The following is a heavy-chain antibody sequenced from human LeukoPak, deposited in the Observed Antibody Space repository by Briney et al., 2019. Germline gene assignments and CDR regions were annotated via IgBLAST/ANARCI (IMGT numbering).Heavy chain of an antibody. CDR2: ISYDGSNK. V-gene: IGHV3-30*18. Sequence: PGGSLRLSCAASGFTFSSYGMHWVRQAPGKGLEWVAVISYDGSNKYYADSVKGRFTISRDNSKNTLYLQMNSLRAEDTAVYYCAKDSWYDSSGYSDYRGQGTLVTVSS. J-gene: IGHJ4*02. CDR3: AKDSWYDSSGYSDY. D-gene: IGHD3-22*01. CDR1: GFTFSSYG.